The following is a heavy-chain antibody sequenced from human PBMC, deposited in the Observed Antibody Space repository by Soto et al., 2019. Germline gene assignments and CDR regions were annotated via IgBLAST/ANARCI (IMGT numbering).Heavy chain of an antibody. CDR2: INAGNGNT. J-gene: IGHJ5*02. V-gene: IGHV1-3*01. CDR1: GYTFTSYA. CDR3: AREYYDFWSGYYWSEDWFDP. D-gene: IGHD3-3*01. Sequence: GASVKVSCKASGYTFTSYAMHWVRQAPGQRLEWMGWINAGNGNTKYSQKFQGRVTITRDTSASTAYMELSSLRSEDTAVYYCAREYYDFWSGYYWSEDWFDPWGQGTLVTVSS.